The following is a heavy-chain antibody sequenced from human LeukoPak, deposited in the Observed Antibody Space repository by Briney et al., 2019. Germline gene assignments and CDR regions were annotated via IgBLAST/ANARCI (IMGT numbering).Heavy chain of an antibody. V-gene: IGHV3-30*18. CDR1: GFTFSSYG. CDR3: AKAYESDY. D-gene: IGHD2-8*01. CDR2: ISYDGSNK. Sequence: PGGSLRLSCAASGFTFSSYGMHWVRQAPGKGLEWVAVISYDGSNKYYADSVKGRFTISRDNSKNTLYLQMNSLRAEDTAVYYCAKAYESDYWGQGTLVTVSS. J-gene: IGHJ4*02.